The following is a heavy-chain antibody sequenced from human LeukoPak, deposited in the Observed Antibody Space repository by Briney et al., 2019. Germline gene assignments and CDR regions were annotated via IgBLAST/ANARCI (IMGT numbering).Heavy chain of an antibody. J-gene: IGHJ4*02. D-gene: IGHD3-22*01. Sequence: GGSLRLSCAASGFTFSSYGMHWVRQAPGKGLEWVAVISYDGSNKYYADSVKGRFTISRDNSKNTLYLQMNSLRAEDTAVYYCAKGALIYDSSCTSQDWGQGTLVTVSS. CDR3: AKGALIYDSSCTSQD. CDR2: ISYDGSNK. V-gene: IGHV3-30*18. CDR1: GFTFSSYG.